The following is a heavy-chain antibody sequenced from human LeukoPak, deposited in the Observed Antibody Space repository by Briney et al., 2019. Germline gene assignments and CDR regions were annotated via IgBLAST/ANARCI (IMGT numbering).Heavy chain of an antibody. V-gene: IGHV1-46*01. D-gene: IGHD2-2*01. CDR1: GYTFTSYY. CDR2: INPSGGST. J-gene: IGHJ4*02. Sequence: ASVKVSCKASGYTFTSYYMHWVRQAPGQGLEWMGIINPSGGSTSYAQKFQGRVTMTRDTSTSTVYMELRSLRSEDTAVYYCARVGCSSTSCSYYFDYWGQGTLVTVSS. CDR3: ARVGCSSTSCSYYFDY.